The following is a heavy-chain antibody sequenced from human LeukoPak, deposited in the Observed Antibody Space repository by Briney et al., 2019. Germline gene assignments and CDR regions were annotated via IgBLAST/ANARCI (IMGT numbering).Heavy chain of an antibody. J-gene: IGHJ4*02. D-gene: IGHD1-26*01. V-gene: IGHV4-39*01. Sequence: SETLSLTCTVSGGSISSSSYYWGWIRQPPGRGLEWIGNIYYSGSSYYNPSLNSRVTISLDTSKNQFSLKLSSVTAADTAVYYCARLSGSPDYWGQGTLVTVSS. CDR2: IYYSGSS. CDR3: ARLSGSPDY. CDR1: GGSISSSSYY.